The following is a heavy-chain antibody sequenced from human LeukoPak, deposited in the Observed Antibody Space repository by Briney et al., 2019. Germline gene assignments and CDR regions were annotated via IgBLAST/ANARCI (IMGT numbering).Heavy chain of an antibody. CDR1: GGSISSSSYY. CDR2: IYYSGST. CDR3: ARHVTERWLQVPYYFDY. D-gene: IGHD5-24*01. J-gene: IGHJ4*02. Sequence: SETLSLTCTVSGGSISSSSYYWGWIRQPPGKGLEWIGSIYYSGSTYYNPSLKSRVTISVDTSKNQFSLKLSSVTAADTAVYYWARHVTERWLQVPYYFDYWGQGTLVTVSS. V-gene: IGHV4-39*01.